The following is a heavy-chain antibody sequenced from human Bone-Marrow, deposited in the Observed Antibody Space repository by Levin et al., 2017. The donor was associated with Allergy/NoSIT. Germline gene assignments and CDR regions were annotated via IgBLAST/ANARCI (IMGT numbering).Heavy chain of an antibody. D-gene: IGHD3-3*01. CDR3: ARDWGAYYSDY. J-gene: IGHJ4*02. V-gene: IGHV3-7*01. CDR2: MNQDGSEI. Sequence: GGSLRLSCAASGFNFDTYWMSWVRQSPGKGLEWVAHMNQDGSEIQYVGSVKGRFVISRDNAKKSLFLQMNSLRVEDTGVYFCARDWGAYYSDYWSQGTLVTVSS. CDR1: GFNFDTYW.